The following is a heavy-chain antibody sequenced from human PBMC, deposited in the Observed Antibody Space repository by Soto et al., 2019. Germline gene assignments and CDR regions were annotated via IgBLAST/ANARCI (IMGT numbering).Heavy chain of an antibody. Sequence: GGSLRLSCAASGFTFSSYGMHWVRQAPGKGLEWVAVIWYDGSNKYYADSVKGRFTISRDNSKNTLYLQMNSLRAEETAVYYCARGGLPVDFDYWGQGTLVTVSS. CDR3: ARGGLPVDFDY. CDR1: GFTFSSYG. J-gene: IGHJ4*02. CDR2: IWYDGSNK. V-gene: IGHV3-33*01. D-gene: IGHD1-26*01.